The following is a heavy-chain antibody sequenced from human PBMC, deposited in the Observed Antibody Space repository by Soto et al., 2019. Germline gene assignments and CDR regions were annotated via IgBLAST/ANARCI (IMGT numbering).Heavy chain of an antibody. CDR3: ASMIGDPVLSFDS. Sequence: QVQLQESGPGLVKPSETLSLTCTVSGGSISSYYWSWIRQPPGKGLEWIGFIFYSGSTSYNPSLKSRVTISIDTSEYQFSLKLNSVTAAXTAVXYCASMIGDPVLSFDSWGQGTLVAVSS. V-gene: IGHV4-59*01. D-gene: IGHD3-10*02. CDR2: IFYSGST. J-gene: IGHJ5*01. CDR1: GGSISSYY.